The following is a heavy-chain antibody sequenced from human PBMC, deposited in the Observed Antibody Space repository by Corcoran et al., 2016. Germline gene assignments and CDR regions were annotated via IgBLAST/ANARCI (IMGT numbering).Heavy chain of an antibody. CDR3: ARDRTPPDLAQFEH. Sequence: QVQLVESGAEVKNPGASVKVSCKASGYTFINNWIPWVRKAPGQGLEWVGILNPRGVGTTYAPQFQGRVTMTGDTSTSTVYTELGRLRSEDTAVYYCARDRTPPDLAQFEHWGQGTLVTVSS. V-gene: IGHV1-46*01. D-gene: IGHD1-7*01. CDR1: GYTFINNW. J-gene: IGHJ4*02. CDR2: LNPRGVGT.